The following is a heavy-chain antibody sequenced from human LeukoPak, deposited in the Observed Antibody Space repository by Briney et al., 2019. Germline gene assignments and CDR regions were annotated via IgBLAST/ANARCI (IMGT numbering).Heavy chain of an antibody. CDR2: IFYSGHS. CDR1: GGFSSRYY. Sequence: PSETLSLACSVSGGFSSRYYWSWVRQPLRKGLEWLGHIFYSGHSNYNASLTSRIRMSVDTSKAQFSLELASVTAADTAVYYCARIDPLGFFDQWGPGILVTVSS. D-gene: IGHD6-25*01. V-gene: IGHV4-59*12. CDR3: ARIDPLGFFDQ. J-gene: IGHJ4*02.